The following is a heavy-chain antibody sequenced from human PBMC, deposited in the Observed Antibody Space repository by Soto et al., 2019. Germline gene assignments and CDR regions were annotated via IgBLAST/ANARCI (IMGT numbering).Heavy chain of an antibody. J-gene: IGHJ4*02. V-gene: IGHV5-51*01. CDR3: ASYCSGGSCYSPPYYFDY. CDR2: IYPGDSDT. CDR1: GYSFTSYW. Sequence: GESLKISCKGSGYSFTSYWIGWVRQMPGKGLEWMGIIYPGDSDTRYSPSFQGQVTISADKSISTAYLQWSSLKASDTAMYYCASYCSGGSCYSPPYYFDYWGQGTLVTVSS. D-gene: IGHD2-15*01.